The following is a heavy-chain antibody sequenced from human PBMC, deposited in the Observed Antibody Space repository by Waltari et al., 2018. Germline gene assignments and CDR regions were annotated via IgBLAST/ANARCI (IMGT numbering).Heavy chain of an antibody. CDR3: AKESGSSWSPLDY. CDR1: GFTFSSYE. D-gene: IGHD6-13*01. Sequence: EVQLVESGGGLVQPGGSLRLSCAASGFTFSSYEMNWVRQAPGKGLEWVSYISVSGTTMYYADSVKGRFTIARDNAKNSLYLQMNSLRAEDTAVYYCAKESGSSWSPLDYWGQGTLVTVSS. CDR2: ISVSGTTM. V-gene: IGHV3-48*03. J-gene: IGHJ4*02.